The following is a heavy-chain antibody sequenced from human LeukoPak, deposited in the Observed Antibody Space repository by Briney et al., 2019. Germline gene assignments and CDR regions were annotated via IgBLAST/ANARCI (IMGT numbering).Heavy chain of an antibody. CDR1: GGSVSSHY. Sequence: SETLSLTCTVSGGSVSSHYWSWIRQPPGKGLEWIGYIYYSGSTNYNPSLKSRVTISVDTSKNQFSLKLSSVTAADTAVYYCARAAGTGIGGFDPWGQGTLVTVSS. CDR2: IYYSGST. V-gene: IGHV4-59*02. J-gene: IGHJ5*02. D-gene: IGHD6-13*01. CDR3: ARAAGTGIGGFDP.